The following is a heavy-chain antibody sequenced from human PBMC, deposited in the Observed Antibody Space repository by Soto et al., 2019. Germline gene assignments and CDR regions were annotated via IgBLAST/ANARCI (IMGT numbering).Heavy chain of an antibody. CDR3: ANFEPTYYDILTATFRLSYFDY. D-gene: IGHD3-9*01. Sequence: GGSLRLSCAASGFTFSSYAMSWVRQAPGKGLEWVSAISGSGGSTYYADSVKGRFTISRDNSKNTLYLQMNSLRAEDTAVYYCANFEPTYYDILTATFRLSYFDYWGQGTLVTVSS. V-gene: IGHV3-23*01. CDR2: ISGSGGST. CDR1: GFTFSSYA. J-gene: IGHJ4*02.